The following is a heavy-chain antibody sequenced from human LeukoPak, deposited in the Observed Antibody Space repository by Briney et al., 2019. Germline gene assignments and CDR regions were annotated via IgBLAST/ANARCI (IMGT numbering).Heavy chain of an antibody. J-gene: IGHJ4*02. CDR2: ISPDGSTT. V-gene: IGHV3-74*01. CDR3: VRSASYDSSGYYYDS. CDR1: GFTFSSFW. D-gene: IGHD3-22*01. Sequence: RSGGSLRLSCAGSGFTFSSFWLHWVRHAPGKGLVWVSRISPDGSTTNLADSVKGRCTISRDNPKNTLFLQMSSLRAEDTAVYYCVRSASYDSSGYYYDSWGQGTLVTVSS.